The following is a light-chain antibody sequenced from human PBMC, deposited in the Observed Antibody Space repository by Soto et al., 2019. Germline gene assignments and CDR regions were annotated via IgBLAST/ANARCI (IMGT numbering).Light chain of an antibody. J-gene: IGKJ1*01. Sequence: ESRVGQAPASRSLPSEERDTLSCRPRQRGSSSYLAWYQQKPGQAPRLLIYGASSRATGIPDRFSGSGSGTDFTLTVRSLGSRDSSVSSFQMYGGPPIAVGQGTKVEIK. CDR2: GAS. V-gene: IGKV3-20*01. CDR3: QMYGGPPIA. CDR1: QRGSSSY.